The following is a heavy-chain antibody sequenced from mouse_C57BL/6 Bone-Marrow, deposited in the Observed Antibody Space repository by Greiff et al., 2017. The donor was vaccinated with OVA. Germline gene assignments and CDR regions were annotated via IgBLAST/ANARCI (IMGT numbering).Heavy chain of an antibody. D-gene: IGHD1-1*01. CDR1: GFSLTSYG. CDR3: AILDYYGSSYVGFAY. V-gene: IGHV2-9*01. Sequence: VKLQESGPGLVAPSQSLSITCTVSGFSLTSYGVDWVRQPPGKGLEWLGVIWGGGSTNYNSALMSSLSISKANSKSQVFLKMNSLQTDDTAMYYCAILDYYGSSYVGFAYWGKGTLVTVSA. CDR2: IWGGGST. J-gene: IGHJ3*01.